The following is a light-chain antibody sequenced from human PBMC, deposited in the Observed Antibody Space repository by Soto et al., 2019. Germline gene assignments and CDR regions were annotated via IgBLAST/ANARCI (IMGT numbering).Light chain of an antibody. CDR1: QGINSY. J-gene: IGKJ4*01. Sequence: DIQLTQSPSFLSASVGDRVTITCRASQGINSYLAWYQQKPGKALKLLIYAASTLQSGVPSRFGGSGSGTEFTLTISSLQPEDFATYYCQQLNSYPLTFGGGTRVEIK. CDR3: QQLNSYPLT. V-gene: IGKV1-9*01. CDR2: AAS.